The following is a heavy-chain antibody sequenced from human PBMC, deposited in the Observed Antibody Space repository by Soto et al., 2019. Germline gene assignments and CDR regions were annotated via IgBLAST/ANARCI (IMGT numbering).Heavy chain of an antibody. CDR1: GYTFTGYY. CDR3: ARDTTLAAAGHNWFDP. D-gene: IGHD6-13*01. J-gene: IGHJ5*02. V-gene: IGHV1-2*04. Sequence: ASVKVSCKASGYTFTGYYMHWVRQAPGQGLEWMGWINPNSGGTNYAQKFQGWVTMTRDTSISTAYMELSRLRSDDTAVYYCARDTTLAAAGHNWFDPWGQGTLVTVSS. CDR2: INPNSGGT.